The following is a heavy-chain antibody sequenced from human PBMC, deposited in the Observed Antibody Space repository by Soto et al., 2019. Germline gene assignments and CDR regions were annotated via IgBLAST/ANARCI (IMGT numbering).Heavy chain of an antibody. D-gene: IGHD6-19*01. CDR1: GFKFDDYA. V-gene: IGHV3-9*01. CDR3: ARVHSSGWYVEPYDA. J-gene: IGHJ3*01. Sequence: EVQLVESGGNLARPGESLRLSCAASGFKFDDYAFHWVRQAPAKGPEWVSGINWNGAYSGYADSVKGRFTISRDNAGNSVYLQMDTLRAEDTALYYCARVHSSGWYVEPYDAWGQGTMVTVSS. CDR2: INWNGAYS.